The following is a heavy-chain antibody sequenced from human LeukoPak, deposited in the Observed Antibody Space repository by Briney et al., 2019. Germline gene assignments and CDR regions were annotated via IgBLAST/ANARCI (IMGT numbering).Heavy chain of an antibody. CDR1: GGSISSYY. CDR3: ARRREFSAFDI. CDR2: IYYSGST. Sequence: SETLSLTCTVSGGSISSYYWSWIRQPPGKGLEWIGYIYYSGSTNYNPSLKSRVTISVDTSKNQFSLKLSSETAADTAVYYCARRREFSAFDIWGQGTMVTVSS. D-gene: IGHD3-3*01. V-gene: IGHV4-59*08. J-gene: IGHJ3*02.